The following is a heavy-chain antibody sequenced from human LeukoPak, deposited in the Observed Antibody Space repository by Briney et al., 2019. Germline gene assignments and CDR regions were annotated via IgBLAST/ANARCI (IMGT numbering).Heavy chain of an antibody. D-gene: IGHD1-20*01. J-gene: IGHJ4*02. CDR3: ARTSTSRHNWNF. V-gene: IGHV4-34*01. Sequence: SETLSLTCAVYGGSFSGYYWSWTRQPPGKGLEWIGEINHSGSTNYNPSLKSRVTISVDTSKNQFSLKLSSVTAADTAVYYCARTSTSRHNWNFWGQGTLVTVSS. CDR1: GGSFSGYY. CDR2: INHSGST.